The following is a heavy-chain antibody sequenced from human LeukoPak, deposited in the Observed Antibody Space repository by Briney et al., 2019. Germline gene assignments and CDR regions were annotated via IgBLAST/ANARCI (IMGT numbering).Heavy chain of an antibody. J-gene: IGHJ4*02. CDR1: GYTFTSYY. D-gene: IGHD3-3*01. CDR2: INPSGGST. V-gene: IGHV1-46*03. CDR3: ARVARYDFWSGYLNFDY. Sequence: ASVKVSCKASGYTFTSYYMHWVRQAPGQGLEWMGIINPSGGSTNYAQKFQGRVTMTRDTSTSTVYMELSSLRSEDTAVYYCARVARYDFWSGYLNFDYWGQGTLVTVSS.